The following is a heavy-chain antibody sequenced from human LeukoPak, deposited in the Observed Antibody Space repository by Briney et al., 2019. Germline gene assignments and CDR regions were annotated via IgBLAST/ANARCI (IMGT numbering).Heavy chain of an antibody. CDR2: INPNSGGT. CDR3: ARDQGWELLNYYYYGMDV. Sequence: GASVKVSCKASGYTFTSYDINWVRQAPGQGLEWMGWINPNSGGTNYAQKFQGRVTMTRDTSISTAYMELSRLRSDDTAVYYCARDQGWELLNYYYYGMDVWGQGTTVTVSS. CDR1: GYTFTSYD. J-gene: IGHJ6*02. V-gene: IGHV1-2*02. D-gene: IGHD1-26*01.